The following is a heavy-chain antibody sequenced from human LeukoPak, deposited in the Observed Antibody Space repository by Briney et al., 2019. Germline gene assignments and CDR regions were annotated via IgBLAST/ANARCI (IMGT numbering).Heavy chain of an antibody. Sequence: GGSLRLSCAASGFTFDDYGMSWVRQAPGKGLEWVSGINWNGGSTGCADSVKGRFTISRDNARNSLYLQMNSLRAEDTALYYCARGYGDYDFFFNYWGQGTLVTVSS. CDR3: ARGYGDYDFFFNY. CDR1: GFTFDDYG. CDR2: INWNGGST. D-gene: IGHD4-17*01. V-gene: IGHV3-20*04. J-gene: IGHJ4*02.